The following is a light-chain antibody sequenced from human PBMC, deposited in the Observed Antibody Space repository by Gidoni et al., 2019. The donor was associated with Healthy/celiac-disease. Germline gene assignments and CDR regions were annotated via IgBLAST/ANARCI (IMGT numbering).Light chain of an antibody. J-gene: IGLJ3*02. Sequence: SVLTPPPSASRPPAPRVTISCSGSSSNNGSNYVYWYQQLPGTAPKRLIDRNNQRPSGVPDRYSGSKSGTSASLAISGIRSEDEADYYCAAWDDSLSGWVFGGGTKLTVL. CDR1: SSNNGSNY. V-gene: IGLV1-47*01. CDR3: AAWDDSLSGWV. CDR2: RNN.